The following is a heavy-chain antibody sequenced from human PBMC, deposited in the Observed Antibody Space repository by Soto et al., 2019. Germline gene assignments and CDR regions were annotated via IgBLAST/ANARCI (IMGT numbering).Heavy chain of an antibody. Sequence: SETLSLTCTVSGGSISSGGYYWSWIRQHPGKGLEWIGYIYYSGSTYYNPSLKSRVTISVDTSKNQFSLKLSSVTAADTAVYYCASGLRAATRFNWFDLWGQGTLVTVSS. CDR3: ASGLRAATRFNWFDL. V-gene: IGHV4-31*03. D-gene: IGHD5-18*01. CDR1: GGSISSGGYY. CDR2: IYYSGST. J-gene: IGHJ5*02.